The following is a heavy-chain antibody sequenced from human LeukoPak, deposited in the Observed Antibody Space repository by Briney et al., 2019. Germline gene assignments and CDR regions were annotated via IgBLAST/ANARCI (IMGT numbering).Heavy chain of an antibody. D-gene: IGHD5-24*01. CDR1: GFIFSRHG. V-gene: IGHV3-23*01. CDR2: ISPSGDIT. Sequence: GGSLRLSCAASGFIFSRHGMNWVRQAPGKGLEWVSGISPSGDITYYADSVKGRFTISRDNSKNTVYLQMDSLRFEDAAVYYCTRDIWLGNDYWGQGTLVTVSS. CDR3: TRDIWLGNDY. J-gene: IGHJ4*02.